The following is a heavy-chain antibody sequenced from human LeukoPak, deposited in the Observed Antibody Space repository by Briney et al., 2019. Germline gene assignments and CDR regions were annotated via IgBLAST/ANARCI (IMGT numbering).Heavy chain of an antibody. V-gene: IGHV1-2*02. J-gene: IGHJ6*03. CDR2: INPNSGGT. CDR1: GYTFTGYY. D-gene: IGHD3-10*01. Sequence: ASVKVSCKASGYTFTGYYMHWVRQAPGQGLEWMGWINPNSGGTNYAQKFRGRVTMTRDTSISTAYMELSRLRSDDTAVYYCAREAYDSGSFRTDYYYMDVWGKGTTVTISS. CDR3: AREAYDSGSFRTDYYYMDV.